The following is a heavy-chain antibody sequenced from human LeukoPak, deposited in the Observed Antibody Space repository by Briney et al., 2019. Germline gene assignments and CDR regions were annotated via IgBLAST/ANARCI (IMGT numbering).Heavy chain of an antibody. CDR3: ARDRSLGIIDY. Sequence: SETLSLTCTVSGGSVSSGSYYWSWIRQPPGKGLEWIGYIYYSGSTNYNPSLKSRVTISVDASKNHFSLKVTSVTAADTAVYYCARDRSLGIIDYWGQGTLVTVSS. V-gene: IGHV4-61*03. CDR2: IYYSGST. CDR1: GGSVSSGSYY. J-gene: IGHJ4*02. D-gene: IGHD3-16*01.